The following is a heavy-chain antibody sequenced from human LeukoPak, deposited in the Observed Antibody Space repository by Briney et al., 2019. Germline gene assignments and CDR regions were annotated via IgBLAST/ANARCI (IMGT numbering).Heavy chain of an antibody. V-gene: IGHV1-69*13. J-gene: IGHJ6*03. CDR1: GGTFSSYA. Sequence: SVKVSCKASGGTFSSYAISWVRQAPGQGLEWMGGIIPIFGTANYAQKFQGRVTITADESTSTAYMELSSLRSEDTAVYYCARNQQLVRAYYYHMDVWGKGTTVTVSS. D-gene: IGHD6-13*01. CDR3: ARNQQLVRAYYYHMDV. CDR2: IIPIFGTA.